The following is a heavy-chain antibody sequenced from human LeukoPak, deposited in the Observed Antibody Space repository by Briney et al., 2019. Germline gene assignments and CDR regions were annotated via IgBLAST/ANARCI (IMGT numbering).Heavy chain of an antibody. J-gene: IGHJ4*02. D-gene: IGHD4-23*01. CDR2: ISYSGYT. V-gene: IGHV4-59*01. CDR1: GGSIRSYY. CDR3: ARGRNDNGGMFFDS. Sequence: SETLSLTCTVSGGSIRSYYWSWIRQAPGKGLEWIGFISYSGYTSYSPSLKSRVAISVDTSKSQFSLRLSSMAAADTAIYYCARGRNDNGGMFFDSWAQGTLVTVSS.